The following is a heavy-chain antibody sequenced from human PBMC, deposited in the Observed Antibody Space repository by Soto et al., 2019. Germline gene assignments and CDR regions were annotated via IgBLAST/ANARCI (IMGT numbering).Heavy chain of an antibody. CDR1: GGSISSGGYY. V-gene: IGHV4-31*03. CDR3: ARARRWGDYVWGSYRYTGNGMDV. Sequence: SETLSLTCTVSGGSISSGGYYWSWIRQHPGKGLEWIGYIYYSGSTYYNPSLKSRVTISVDTSKNQFSLKLSSVTAADTAVYYCARARRWGDYVWGSYRYTGNGMDVWGQGTTVTVSS. D-gene: IGHD3-16*02. CDR2: IYYSGST. J-gene: IGHJ6*02.